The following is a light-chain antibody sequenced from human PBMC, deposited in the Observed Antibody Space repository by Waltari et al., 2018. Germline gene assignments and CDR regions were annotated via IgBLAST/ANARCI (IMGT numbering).Light chain of an antibody. CDR3: SSYAGSTWVV. CDR1: SSDIGGYNY. J-gene: IGLJ2*01. Sequence: QSALTQPPSASGSPGQSVTISCTGTSSDIGGYNYVSWYQQHPGKAPSLLFYEVTRRPPVFHDRFSGSKSGNTASLTVSGLQAEDEADYFCSSYAGSTWVVFGGWTKLTVL. V-gene: IGLV2-8*01. CDR2: EVT.